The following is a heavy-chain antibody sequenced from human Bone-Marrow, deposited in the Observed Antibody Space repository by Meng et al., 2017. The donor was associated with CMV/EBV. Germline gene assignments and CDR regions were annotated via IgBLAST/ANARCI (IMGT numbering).Heavy chain of an antibody. CDR3: ARDRGYSSSSRLNY. Sequence: GESLKISCAASGFTFSNAWMTWVRQAPGKGLEWIGRIKSRPDGGATDYAAPVKGRFTISRDDSKNSLYLQMNSLRSEDTAVYYCARDRGYSSSSRLNYWGQGTLVTVSS. CDR2: IKSRPDGGAT. J-gene: IGHJ4*02. CDR1: GFTFSNAW. V-gene: IGHV3-15*01. D-gene: IGHD6-13*01.